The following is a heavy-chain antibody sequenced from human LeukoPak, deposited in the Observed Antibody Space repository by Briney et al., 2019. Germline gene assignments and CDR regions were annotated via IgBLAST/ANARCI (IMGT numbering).Heavy chain of an antibody. CDR1: GDSISSSYYY. J-gene: IGHJ4*02. V-gene: IGHV4-39*01. D-gene: IGHD6-19*01. Sequence: SETLSLTCTVSGDSISSSYYYWGWIRQPPGKGLEWIGSIYYSGSTYYNPSLKSRVTMPVDTSKNQFSLNLSSVTAADTAVYYCARHGGYTSGWYYNWGQGTLVTVSS. CDR3: ARHGGYTSGWYYN. CDR2: IYYSGST.